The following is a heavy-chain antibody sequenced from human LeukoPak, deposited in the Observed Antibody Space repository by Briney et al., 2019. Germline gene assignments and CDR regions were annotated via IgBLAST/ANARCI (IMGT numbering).Heavy chain of an antibody. D-gene: IGHD1-1*01. J-gene: IGHJ4*02. V-gene: IGHV4-59*01. CDR1: GASIRSYY. CDR3: AKASWVSNADAVL. Sequence: SETLSLTCTVSGASIRSYYWSWIRQPPGKGLEWIGYIYYSGGTKYNPSLKSRVTISVDTSKNQISLSLSSVTAADTAVYYCAKASWVSNADAVLWGQGTLVTVSS. CDR2: IYYSGGT.